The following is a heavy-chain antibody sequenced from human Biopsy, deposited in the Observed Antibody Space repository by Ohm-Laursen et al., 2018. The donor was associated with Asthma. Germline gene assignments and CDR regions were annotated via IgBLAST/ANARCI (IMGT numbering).Heavy chain of an antibody. CDR1: SGSGGYMRSGNYY. CDR2: MYHSGSP. CDR3: ARHDHRWDTYADF. J-gene: IGHJ4*02. V-gene: IGHV4-39*01. Sequence: SETLSLTCSLSSGSGGYMRSGNYYWGWIRQPPGKGMEWIGSMYHSGSPYYHPSLKSRATISVDTSKNQFSLILSSVTAADTAVYYCARHDHRWDTYADFWGQGTLVTVSS. D-gene: IGHD2-2*01.